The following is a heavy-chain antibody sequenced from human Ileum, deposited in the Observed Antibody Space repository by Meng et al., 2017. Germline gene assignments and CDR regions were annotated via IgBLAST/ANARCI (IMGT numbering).Heavy chain of an antibody. Sequence: QVQLVQSGPEVKKVGASVTVSCTASGYTFRNYPLHWVRQAPGQRPEWMGWINAGNGNIKISQKFQGRITITGDTSATAYMELSSLRSEDTAVYFCARENDNWNYFDYWGQGSLVTVSS. CDR1: GYTFRNYP. CDR2: INAGNGNI. V-gene: IGHV1-3*01. J-gene: IGHJ4*02. CDR3: ARENDNWNYFDY. D-gene: IGHD1-1*01.